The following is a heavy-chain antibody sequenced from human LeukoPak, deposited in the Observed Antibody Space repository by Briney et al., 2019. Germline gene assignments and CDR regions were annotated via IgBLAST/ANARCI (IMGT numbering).Heavy chain of an antibody. CDR1: GGSFSGYY. Sequence: KSSETLSLTCAVYGGSFSGYYWSWIRQPPGKGLEWIGEINHSGSTNYNPSLKSRVTISVDTSKNQFSLKLSSVTAADTAVYYCARGPRITIFGPTWHWFDPWGQGTLVTVSS. CDR2: INHSGST. J-gene: IGHJ5*02. CDR3: ARGPRITIFGPTWHWFDP. D-gene: IGHD3-3*01. V-gene: IGHV4-34*01.